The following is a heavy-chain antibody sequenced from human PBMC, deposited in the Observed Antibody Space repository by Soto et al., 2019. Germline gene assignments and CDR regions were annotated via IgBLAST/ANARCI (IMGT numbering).Heavy chain of an antibody. Sequence: QVQLVESGGGVVQPGRSLRLSCAASGFTFSHYGMHWVRQAPGKGLEWVSVIWYDGSNKYYADSVKGRFSISRDNSKNTLYLQMTSLRAENTAVYYCARNPAPCSGHYYSSDCGQGTLVTVSS. D-gene: IGHD3-10*02. J-gene: IGHJ4*02. V-gene: IGHV3-33*01. CDR3: ARNPAPCSGHYYSSD. CDR1: GFTFSHYG. CDR2: IWYDGSNK.